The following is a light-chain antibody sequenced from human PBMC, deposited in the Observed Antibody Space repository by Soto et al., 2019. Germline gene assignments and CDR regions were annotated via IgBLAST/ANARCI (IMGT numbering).Light chain of an antibody. CDR1: SSDVGGYNY. CDR2: AVT. Sequence: QSVLTQPRSVSGSPGQSVTFSCTGTSSDVGGYNYVSWYQQYPGKAPKVMIYAVTKRPSGVPDRISGSKSGNTASLTISGLQAEDEADYYCCSYAGSYTHYVFGTGTKDTVL. J-gene: IGLJ1*01. V-gene: IGLV2-11*01. CDR3: CSYAGSYTHYV.